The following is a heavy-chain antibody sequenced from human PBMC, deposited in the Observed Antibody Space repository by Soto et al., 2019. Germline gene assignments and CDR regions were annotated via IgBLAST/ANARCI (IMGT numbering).Heavy chain of an antibody. CDR2: ISSSSSTI. Sequence: VQLVESGGGLVQPGGSLRLSCAASGFTFSSYSMNWVRQAPGKGLEWVSYISSSSSTIYYADSVKGRFTISRDNAKNSLFLQMNGLRDEDTAVYYCARDWSGTYWVGYYFDYWGQGTLVTVSS. CDR3: ARDWSGTYWVGYYFDY. V-gene: IGHV3-48*02. CDR1: GFTFSSYS. D-gene: IGHD1-26*01. J-gene: IGHJ4*02.